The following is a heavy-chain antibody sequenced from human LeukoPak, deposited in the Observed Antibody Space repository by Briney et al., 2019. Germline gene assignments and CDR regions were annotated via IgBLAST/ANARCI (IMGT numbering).Heavy chain of an antibody. D-gene: IGHD3-10*01. J-gene: IGHJ4*02. Sequence: GGSLRLSCAASEFSVGSNYMTWVRQAPGKGLERVSLIYSGGSTYYADSVKGRFTISRDNSKNTLYLQMNSLRAEDTAVYYCARRYGSGSSGTFDYWGQGTLVTVSS. CDR3: ARRYGSGSSGTFDY. V-gene: IGHV3-66*04. CDR2: IYSGGST. CDR1: EFSVGSNY.